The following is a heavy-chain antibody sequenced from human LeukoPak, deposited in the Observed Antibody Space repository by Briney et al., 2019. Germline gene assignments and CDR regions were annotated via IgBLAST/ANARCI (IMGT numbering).Heavy chain of an antibody. CDR1: GYSISSGYY. V-gene: IGHV4-38-2*02. J-gene: IGHJ4*02. CDR2: IYHSGST. Sequence: PSETLSLTCTASGYSISSGYYGGWIRQPPGKGLEWIGSIYHSGSTYYHPSLKSRVTISVDTSTNQFSLKLSSVTAADTAVYYCARVLRGWGGTYFDYWGQGTLVTVSS. D-gene: IGHD3-3*01. CDR3: ARVLRGWGGTYFDY.